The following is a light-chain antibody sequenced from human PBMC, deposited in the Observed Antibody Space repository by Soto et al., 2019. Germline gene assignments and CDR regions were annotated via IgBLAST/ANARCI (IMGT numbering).Light chain of an antibody. V-gene: IGKV3-15*01. CDR2: GAS. CDR3: QQYNNWWT. J-gene: IGKJ1*01. Sequence: EIVMTQSPDTLSLSPGERASLSCRASQSVSSNLAWYQQIPDQAPRLLIYGASTRATGIPARFSGSGSGTEFTLTISSLQSEDFAVYYCQQYNNWWTFGQGTKVDIK. CDR1: QSVSSN.